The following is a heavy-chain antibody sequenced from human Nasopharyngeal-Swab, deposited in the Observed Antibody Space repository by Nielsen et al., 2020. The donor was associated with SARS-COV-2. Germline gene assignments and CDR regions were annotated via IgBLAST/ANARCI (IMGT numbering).Heavy chain of an antibody. V-gene: IGHV1-69*13. D-gene: IGHD3-10*01. Sequence: SVKVSCKASGGTFSSYAISWVRQAPGQGLAWMGGIIPIFGTANYAQKFQGRVTITADESTSTAYMELSSLRSEDTAVYYCASNGFGELPPDAFDIWGQGTMVTVSS. CDR2: IIPIFGTA. J-gene: IGHJ3*02. CDR3: ASNGFGELPPDAFDI. CDR1: GGTFSSYA.